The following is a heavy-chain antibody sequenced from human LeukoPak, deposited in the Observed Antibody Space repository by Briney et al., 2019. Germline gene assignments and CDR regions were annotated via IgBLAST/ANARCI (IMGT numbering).Heavy chain of an antibody. J-gene: IGHJ4*02. CDR2: INTNGITT. CDR3: ARYSGSYSFDY. D-gene: IGHD1-26*01. Sequence: GGSLRLSCAASGFTFSSYWMHWVRQAPGKGLLWVSRINTNGITTTYADSVKGRFTISRDNAKNTLYLQMNSLRAEDTAVYYCARYSGSYSFDYWGQGTLVTVS. CDR1: GFTFSSYW. V-gene: IGHV3-74*01.